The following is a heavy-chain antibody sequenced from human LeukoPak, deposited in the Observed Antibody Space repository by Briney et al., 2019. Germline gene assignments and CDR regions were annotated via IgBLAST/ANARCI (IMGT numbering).Heavy chain of an antibody. D-gene: IGHD3-10*01. Sequence: SGGSLRLSCAASGFTFSSYAMHWVRQAPGKGLEWVAVISYDGSNKYYADSVKGRFTISRDNSKNTLYLQMNSLRAEDTAVYYCAKDLPLGFEYYFDYWGQGTLVTVSS. V-gene: IGHV3-30-3*01. J-gene: IGHJ4*02. CDR2: ISYDGSNK. CDR3: AKDLPLGFEYYFDY. CDR1: GFTFSSYA.